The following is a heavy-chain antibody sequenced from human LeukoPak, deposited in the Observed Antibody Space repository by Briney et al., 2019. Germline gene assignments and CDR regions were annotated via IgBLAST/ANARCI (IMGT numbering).Heavy chain of an antibody. D-gene: IGHD1-14*01. Sequence: ASVKVSCKASGYTFTTYAMNWVRQAPGQGLEWMGWINTNTGNPTYAQAFTGRLVFSLDTSVSTAYLQISSLTAEDTAVYYCARIGNPHFYYYMDVWGKGTTVTVSS. CDR2: INTNTGNP. J-gene: IGHJ6*03. CDR1: GYTFTTYA. V-gene: IGHV7-4-1*02. CDR3: ARIGNPHFYYYMDV.